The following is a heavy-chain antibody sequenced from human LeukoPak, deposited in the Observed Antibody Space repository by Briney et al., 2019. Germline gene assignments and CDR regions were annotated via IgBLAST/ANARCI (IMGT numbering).Heavy chain of an antibody. CDR3: ARVRGRAELLRIDY. J-gene: IGHJ4*02. D-gene: IGHD1-26*01. CDR1: GGSFSGYY. V-gene: IGHV4-34*01. CDR2: INHSGST. Sequence: SETLSLTCAVYGGSFSGYYWSWIRQPPGKGLEWIGEINHSGSTNYNPSLKSRVTISVDTSKNQFSLKLSSVTAADTAVYYCARVRGRAELLRIDYWGQGTLVSVSS.